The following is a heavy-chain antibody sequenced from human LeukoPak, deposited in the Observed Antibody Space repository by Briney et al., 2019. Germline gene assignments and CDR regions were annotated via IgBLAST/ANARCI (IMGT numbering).Heavy chain of an antibody. CDR2: IIPIFGTA. CDR3: ARSGYDSAGFDY. CDR1: GGTFSSYA. V-gene: IGHV1-69*06. J-gene: IGHJ4*02. D-gene: IGHD5-12*01. Sequence: ASVKVSCKASGGTFSSYAISWVRQAPGQGLEWMGGIIPIFGTANYAQKFQGRVTMTEDTSTDTAYMELSSLRSEDTAVYYCARSGYDSAGFDYWGQGTLVTVSS.